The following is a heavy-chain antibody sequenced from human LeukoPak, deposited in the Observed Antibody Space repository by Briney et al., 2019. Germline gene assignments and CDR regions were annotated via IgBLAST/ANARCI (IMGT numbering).Heavy chain of an antibody. CDR2: IYYSGST. CDR3: ARLIRIAAAGTGQNFDY. V-gene: IGHV4-39*01. D-gene: IGHD6-13*01. CDR1: GGSISSSSYY. J-gene: IGHJ4*02. Sequence: SETLSLTCTVSGGSISSSSYYWGWIRQPPGKGLEWIGSIYYSGSTYYNPSLKSRVTISVDTSKNQFSLKLSSVTAADTAVYYCARLIRIAAAGTGQNFDYWGQGTLVTVSS.